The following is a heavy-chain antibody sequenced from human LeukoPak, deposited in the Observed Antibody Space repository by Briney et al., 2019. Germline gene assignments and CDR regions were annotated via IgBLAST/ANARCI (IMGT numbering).Heavy chain of an antibody. V-gene: IGHV1-46*01. J-gene: IGHJ4*02. Sequence: EASVKVSCKASGYTFTSYYMHWVRQVPGQGLEWMGIINPSGGSTSYAQKFQGRVTMTRDTSTSTVYMELSSLRSDDTAVYYCARGGARNTKLDYWGQGTLVTVSS. D-gene: IGHD1-26*01. CDR1: GYTFTSYY. CDR3: ARGGARNTKLDY. CDR2: INPSGGST.